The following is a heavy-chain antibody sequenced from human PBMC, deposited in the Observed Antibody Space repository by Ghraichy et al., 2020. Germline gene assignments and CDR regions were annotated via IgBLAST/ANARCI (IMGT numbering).Heavy chain of an antibody. D-gene: IGHD3-10*01. V-gene: IGHV3-30-3*01. Sequence: GGSLRLSCAASGFTFSSYAMHWVRQAPGKGLEWVAVISYDGSNKYYADSVKGRFTISRDNSKNTLYLQMNSLRAEDTAVYYCASNAPMVRGVIRAFDYWGQGTLVTVSS. CDR3: ASNAPMVRGVIRAFDY. CDR1: GFTFSSYA. J-gene: IGHJ4*02. CDR2: ISYDGSNK.